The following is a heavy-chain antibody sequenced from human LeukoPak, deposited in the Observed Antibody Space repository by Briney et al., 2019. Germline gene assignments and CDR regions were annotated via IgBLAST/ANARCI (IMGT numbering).Heavy chain of an antibody. CDR3: TRVAKTTSLSDSSAYYAWLDP. D-gene: IGHD3-22*01. CDR1: GGSISSTNYY. J-gene: IGHJ5*02. CDR2: MYYTGST. V-gene: IGHV4-39*01. Sequence: SGTLSLTCTVSGGSISSTNYYWGCIRQPPGKGLYWIVSMYYTGSTYYNPSLKSRLSISLEPSQNQFPLTLTSVPASDTPIYYCTRVAKTTSLSDSSAYYAWLDPWGQGNLVTVSS.